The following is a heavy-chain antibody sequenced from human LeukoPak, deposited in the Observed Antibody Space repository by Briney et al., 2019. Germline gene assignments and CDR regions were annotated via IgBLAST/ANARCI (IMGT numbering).Heavy chain of an antibody. J-gene: IGHJ4*02. V-gene: IGHV3-7*05. D-gene: IGHD6-13*01. CDR2: IKQDGSEE. Sequence: PGESLRLSCAASGFTFSSYWMSWVRQAPGKGLEWVANIKQDGSEEFYVGSVKGRFTISRDNAKNSLYLQMNSLRAEDTAVYYCARGWYEDYWGQGTLVTVSS. CDR3: ARGWYEDY. CDR1: GFTFSSYW.